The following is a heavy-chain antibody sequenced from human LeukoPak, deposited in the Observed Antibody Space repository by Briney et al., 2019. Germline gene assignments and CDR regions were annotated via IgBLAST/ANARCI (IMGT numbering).Heavy chain of an antibody. J-gene: IGHJ1*01. CDR2: ISSSSSTI. CDR1: GFTFSSYS. V-gene: IGHV3-48*01. D-gene: IGHD2-2*01. CDR3: AIEGHTQYCSSTSCYFAENFQH. Sequence: GGSLRLSCAASGFTFSSYSMNWARQAPGKGLEWVSYISSSSSTIYYADSVKGRFTISRDNAKNSLYLQMNSLRAEDTAVYYCAIEGHTQYCSSTSCYFAENFQHWGQGTLVTVSS.